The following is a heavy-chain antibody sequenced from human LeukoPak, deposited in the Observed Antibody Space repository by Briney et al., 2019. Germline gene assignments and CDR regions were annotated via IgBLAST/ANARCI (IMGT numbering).Heavy chain of an antibody. D-gene: IGHD2-2*01. V-gene: IGHV1-24*01. CDR3: ATSFCSSTSCYGPYYYYMDV. J-gene: IGHJ6*03. Sequence: ASVKVSCKVSGYTLTELSMHWVRQAPGKGLEWMGGFDPDDGETIYAQKFQGRVTMTEDTSTDTAYMELSSLRSEDTAVYYCATSFCSSTSCYGPYYYYMDVWGKGTTVTVSS. CDR1: GYTLTELS. CDR2: FDPDDGET.